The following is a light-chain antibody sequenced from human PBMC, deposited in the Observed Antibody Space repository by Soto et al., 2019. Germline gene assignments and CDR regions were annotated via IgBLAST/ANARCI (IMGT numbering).Light chain of an antibody. CDR2: DAS. CDR1: QSISRY. V-gene: IGKV1-5*01. Sequence: DIQMTQSPSSLSASVVDILTITCRASQSISRYLNWYQQKPGKAPKLLIYDASSLESGVPSRFSGSGSGTEFTLTISSLQPDDFATYYCQQYNSYSLTFGGGTKVDIK. CDR3: QQYNSYSLT. J-gene: IGKJ4*01.